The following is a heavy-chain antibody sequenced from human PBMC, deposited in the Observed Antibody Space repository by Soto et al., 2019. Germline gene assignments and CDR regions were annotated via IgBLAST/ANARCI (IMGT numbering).Heavy chain of an antibody. D-gene: IGHD3-3*01. CDR3: ARIVESDYTIDFDL. CDR1: GGSISSGDYY. V-gene: IGHV4-30-4*01. CDR2: IYYSGRT. Sequence: QVQLQESGPGLVKPSQTLSLTCTVPGGSISSGDYYWSWIRQPPGQGLEWIGYIYYSGRTNYNPSLSSRVTISVDTSKTQFSLNLSSVTAADTAVYYCARIVESDYTIDFDLWGRGTLVTVSS. J-gene: IGHJ2*01.